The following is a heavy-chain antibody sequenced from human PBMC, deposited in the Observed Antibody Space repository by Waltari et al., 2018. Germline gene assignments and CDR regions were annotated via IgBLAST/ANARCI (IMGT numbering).Heavy chain of an antibody. CDR3: AKDLTTKTYDYASGINPIMND. J-gene: IGHJ4*02. CDR2: IRYDGKNH. Sequence: QVQLVESGGGVVQPGGSLRLSCAASGFTFTNYGMPWVRQAPGRGLEGVTFIRYDGKNHYYADSVKGRFTISRDISKNTVYLQMNSLRAEDTAVYYCAKDLTTKTYDYASGINPIMNDWGQGTLVTVSS. D-gene: IGHD3-10*01. V-gene: IGHV3-30*02. CDR1: GFTFTNYG.